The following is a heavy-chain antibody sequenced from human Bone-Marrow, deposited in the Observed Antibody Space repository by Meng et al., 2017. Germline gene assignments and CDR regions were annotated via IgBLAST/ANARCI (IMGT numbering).Heavy chain of an antibody. CDR2: ISAYNGDT. J-gene: IGHJ4*02. V-gene: IGHV1-18*01. CDR1: GYIFSSAG. Sequence: QVPLEPVGAEMQKPGAAVKVSCKASGYIFSSAGISWVRQAPRQGLEWMGWISAYNGDTKYAPELQGRVSMTTDTSTYTAYMELRSLRSDDTAIYYCARDYANKVDYWGQRTLVTVSS. CDR3: ARDYANKVDY. D-gene: IGHD2-2*01.